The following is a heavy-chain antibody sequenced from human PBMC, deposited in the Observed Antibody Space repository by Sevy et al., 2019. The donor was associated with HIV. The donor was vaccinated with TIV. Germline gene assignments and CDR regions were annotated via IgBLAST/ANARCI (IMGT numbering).Heavy chain of an antibody. CDR3: AKDLDGSYYDSSGYTGDY. V-gene: IGHV3-30*18. J-gene: IGHJ4*02. D-gene: IGHD3-22*01. CDR2: ISYDGSNK. CDR1: GFAFSSYG. Sequence: GGSLRLSCAASGFAFSSYGMHWVRQAPGKGLEWVAVISYDGSNKYYADSVKGRFTISRDNSKNTLYLQMNSLRAEDTAVYYCAKDLDGSYYDSSGYTGDYWGQGTLVTVSS.